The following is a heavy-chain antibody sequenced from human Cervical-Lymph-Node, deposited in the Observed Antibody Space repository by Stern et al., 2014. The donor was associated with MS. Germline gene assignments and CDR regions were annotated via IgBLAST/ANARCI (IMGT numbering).Heavy chain of an antibody. CDR3: GRVPTTSTSGGGPDY. V-gene: IGHV1-46*03. CDR1: GYSFTTYW. CDR2: INPSGDYT. D-gene: IGHD1/OR15-1a*01. Sequence: QVQLVQSGAEVKKPGASVKVSCQASGYSFTTYWMHWVRQAPGQGLEWMGIINPSGDYTYYPQKFQGRITMNRDKSTSTVYMEMSSLRSEDTAVYYCGRVPTTSTSGGGPDYWGQGTLVTVSS. J-gene: IGHJ4*02.